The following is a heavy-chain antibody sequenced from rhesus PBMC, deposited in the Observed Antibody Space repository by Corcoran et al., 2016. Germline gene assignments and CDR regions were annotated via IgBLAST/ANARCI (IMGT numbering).Heavy chain of an antibody. Sequence: QVQLQESGPGLVKPSETLSLTFGVSGGSISSGYGWSWIRQPPGKGLEWIGYIYGSSGNTCYYPSLQSRVTISKDTSKNQFSLKLSSVTAADTAVYYCARNPPGDYSGSYSFDYWGQGVLVTVSS. J-gene: IGHJ4*01. CDR3: ARNPPGDYSGSYSFDY. V-gene: IGHV4S7*01. CDR1: GGSISSGYG. D-gene: IGHD3-16*01. CDR2: IYGSSGNT.